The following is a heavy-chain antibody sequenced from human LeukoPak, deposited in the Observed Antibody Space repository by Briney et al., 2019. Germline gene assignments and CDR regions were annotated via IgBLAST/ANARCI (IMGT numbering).Heavy chain of an antibody. V-gene: IGHV4-30-2*01. D-gene: IGHD3-3*01. CDR2: IYHSGST. CDR1: GGSISSGGYY. Sequence: PSETLSLTCTVSGGSISSGGYYWSWIRQPPGKGLEWIGYIYHSGSTYYNPSLKSRVTISVDRSKNQFSLKLSSVTAADTTVYYCARDRRLLRLEHYMDVWGKGTTVTVSS. J-gene: IGHJ6*03. CDR3: ARDRRLLRLEHYMDV.